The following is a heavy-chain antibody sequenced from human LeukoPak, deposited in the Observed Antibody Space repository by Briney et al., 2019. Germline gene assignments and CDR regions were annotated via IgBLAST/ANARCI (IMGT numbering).Heavy chain of an antibody. Sequence: ASVKVSCKVSGYTLTELSMHWVRQAPGKGLEWMGGFDPEDGETIYAQKFQGRVTMTEDTSTDTAYMELSSLRSEDTAVYYCARGGVGNDRYYQYMDVWGKGTTVTVSS. J-gene: IGHJ6*03. CDR3: ARGGVGNDRYYQYMDV. CDR1: GYTLTELS. CDR2: FDPEDGET. D-gene: IGHD2-15*01. V-gene: IGHV1-24*01.